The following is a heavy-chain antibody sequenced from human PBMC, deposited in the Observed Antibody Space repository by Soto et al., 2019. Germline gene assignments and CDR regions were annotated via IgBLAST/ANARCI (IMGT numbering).Heavy chain of an antibody. CDR3: AREKASTSLLTHYYYAMDV. CDR2: INPSGGRT. J-gene: IGHJ6*02. V-gene: IGHV1-46*01. Sequence: ASVKVSCRSSGYTFINYYVHWVRQAPGQGLEWMGMINPSGGRTTYPQKFQGRVTMTRDTSTSTVYVELSSLRSDDTAVFYCAREKASTSLLTHYYYAMDVWGQGTTVTVSS. CDR1: GYTFINYY.